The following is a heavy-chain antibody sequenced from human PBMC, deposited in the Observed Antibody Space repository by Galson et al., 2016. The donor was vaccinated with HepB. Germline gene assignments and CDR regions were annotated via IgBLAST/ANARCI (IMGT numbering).Heavy chain of an antibody. V-gene: IGHV4-61*02. D-gene: IGHD5-24*01. CDR2: IYSSGST. J-gene: IGHJ6*03. Sequence: TLSLTCTVSGGSISSGDYYWSWIRPPAGKGLEWIGRIYSSGSTHYNPSLKSRVTISVEPSKNQFSLKLNSVTAADTAVYYCARDQDGYNPYFYYYYVDVWGKGTTVTASS. CDR1: GGSISSGDYY. CDR3: ARDQDGYNPYFYYYYVDV.